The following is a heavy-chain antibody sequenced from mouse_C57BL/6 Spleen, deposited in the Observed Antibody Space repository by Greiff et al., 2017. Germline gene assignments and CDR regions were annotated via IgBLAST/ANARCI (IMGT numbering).Heavy chain of an antibody. CDR2: IDPEDGDT. CDR3: TRILHGSSRYAMDY. Sequence: EVKVEESGAELVRPGASVKLSCTASGFNIKDYYMHWVKQRPEQGLEWIGRIDPEDGDTEYAPKFQGKATMTADTSSNTAYLQLSSLTSEDTAVYYCTRILHGSSRYAMDYWGQGTSVTVSS. J-gene: IGHJ4*01. CDR1: GFNIKDYY. V-gene: IGHV14-1*01. D-gene: IGHD1-1*01.